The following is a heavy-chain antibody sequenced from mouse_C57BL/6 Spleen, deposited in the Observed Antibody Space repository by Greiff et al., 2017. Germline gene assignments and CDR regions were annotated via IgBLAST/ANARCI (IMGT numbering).Heavy chain of an antibody. V-gene: IGHV14-4*01. CDR2: LDPENGDT. CDR3: TRETAQAPC. CDR1: GFNIKDDY. Sequence: VQLQQSGAELVRPGASVKLSCTASGFNIKDDYMHWVKQRPEQGLEWIGWLDPENGDTEYASKFQGKATITADTSSNTAYLQLSSLTSEDTAVYYCTRETAQAPCWGQGTTLTVSS. J-gene: IGHJ2*01. D-gene: IGHD3-2*02.